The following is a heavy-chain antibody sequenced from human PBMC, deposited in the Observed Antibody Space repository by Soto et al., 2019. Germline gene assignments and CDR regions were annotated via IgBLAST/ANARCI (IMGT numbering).Heavy chain of an antibody. D-gene: IGHD2-15*01. CDR2: IYPGDSDT. CDR3: ARQDCSGGSCYLNWFDP. Sequence: GESLKISCKGSGYSFTSYWIGWVRQMPGKGLEWMGIIYPGDSDTRYSPSLQGQVTISADKSISTAYLQWSSLKASDTAMYYCARQDCSGGSCYLNWFDPWGQGTLVTVSS. V-gene: IGHV5-51*01. CDR1: GYSFTSYW. J-gene: IGHJ5*02.